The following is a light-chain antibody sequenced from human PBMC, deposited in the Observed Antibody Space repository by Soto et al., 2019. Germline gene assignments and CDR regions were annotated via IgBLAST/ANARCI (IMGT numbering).Light chain of an antibody. CDR2: RNN. CDR3: ASWDDSLNGPV. Sequence: QSVRTQPPSASVTPGQWVTISCSGSSSNIGNNYVFWYQQFPGMAPKLLIYRNNQRPSGVTDRFSGYKSGTSASLAIARLRSEDESDYYCASWDDSLNGPVFGGGTKLTVL. V-gene: IGLV1-47*01. J-gene: IGLJ3*02. CDR1: SSNIGNNY.